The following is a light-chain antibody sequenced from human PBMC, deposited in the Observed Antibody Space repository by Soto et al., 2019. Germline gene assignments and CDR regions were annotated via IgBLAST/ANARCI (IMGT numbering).Light chain of an antibody. CDR2: EVN. CDR3: CSYAGTVAYV. CDR1: GNDVGAYNL. V-gene: IGLV2-23*02. Sequence: QPSPRTGATVQRTPIPFSGSGNDVGAYNLVSWYQQHPGKAPKLIICEVNTRPSGISNRFSGSKSGDTASLTISGLQAEDEADYFCCSYAGTVAYVFGTGTKVTVL. J-gene: IGLJ1*01.